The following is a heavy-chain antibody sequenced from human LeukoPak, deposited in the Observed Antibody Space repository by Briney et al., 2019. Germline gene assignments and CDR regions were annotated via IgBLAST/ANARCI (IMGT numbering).Heavy chain of an antibody. Sequence: SETLSLTCTVSGGSISSYYWSWIRQPPGKGLEWIGYIYYSGSTNYNPSLKSRVPISVATSKNQFSLKLSSVTAADTAVYYCAREYCSSTSCYTGDAFDIWGQGTMVTVSS. CDR2: IYYSGST. J-gene: IGHJ3*02. CDR3: AREYCSSTSCYTGDAFDI. V-gene: IGHV4-59*01. CDR1: GGSISSYY. D-gene: IGHD2-2*02.